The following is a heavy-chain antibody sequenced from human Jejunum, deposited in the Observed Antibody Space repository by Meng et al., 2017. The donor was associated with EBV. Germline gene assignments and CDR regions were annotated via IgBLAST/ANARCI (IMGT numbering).Heavy chain of an antibody. Sequence: TLKESCPTLVQPTQTLTLTRTFHGFSLTTGGVGVGWIRQPPGKAPEWLALIYWDDDKRYSPSLKSRLTITKDTSKNQVVLTMTNMDPVDTGTYFCAHSPMRTSSSGYPRGFDYWGQGTLVRLL. CDR3: AHSPMRTSSSGYPRGFDY. D-gene: IGHD5-12*01. CDR1: GFSLTTGGVG. V-gene: IGHV2-5*02. J-gene: IGHJ4*02. CDR2: IYWDDDK.